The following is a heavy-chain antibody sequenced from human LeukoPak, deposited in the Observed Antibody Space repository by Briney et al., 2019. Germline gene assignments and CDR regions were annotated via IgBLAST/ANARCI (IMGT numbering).Heavy chain of an antibody. CDR1: GFTFSSYA. CDR3: AKGSGNSWHFDY. V-gene: IGHV3-23*01. J-gene: IGHJ4*02. CDR2: ISGSSGST. D-gene: IGHD4-23*01. Sequence: PGGSLRLSCVASGFTFSSYAMSWVRQAPGKGLEWVSAISGSSGSTYYADSVKGRFTISRDNSKNTLYLQMNSLRVEDTAVYYCAKGSGNSWHFDYWGQGTLVTVSS.